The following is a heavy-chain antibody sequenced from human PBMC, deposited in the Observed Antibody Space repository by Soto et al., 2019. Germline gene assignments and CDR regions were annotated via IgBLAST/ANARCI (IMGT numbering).Heavy chain of an antibody. CDR2: IYSGGAT. CDR1: GFSFPPAW. CDR3: IWQSHFGGAWR. V-gene: IGHV3-15*07. D-gene: IGHD3-3*01. Sequence: EVQLVESDGGLVQPGGSLRLSCAPSGFSFPPAWFNWVRQAPGRGLEWVGRIYSGGATEYSAPVRGRFTSSRDDSKSTRYLQMDSLEIGDTALYFCIWQSHFGGAWRWGQGTPVTVSS. J-gene: IGHJ1*01.